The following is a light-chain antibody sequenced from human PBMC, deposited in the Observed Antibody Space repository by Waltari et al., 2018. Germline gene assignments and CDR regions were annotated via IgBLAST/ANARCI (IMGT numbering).Light chain of an antibody. CDR2: GAY. CDR3: QHHVRLPAT. CDR1: QSVNTY. V-gene: IGKV3-20*01. Sequence: IVLTQSPGTLSLSPGERATLSCRASQSVNTYLAWYQQKPGQAPRLLTYGAYTRAAGIPDRFSGSGSGTDFSLTISRLEAEDFAVYYCQHHVRLPATFGQGTKVEIK. J-gene: IGKJ1*01.